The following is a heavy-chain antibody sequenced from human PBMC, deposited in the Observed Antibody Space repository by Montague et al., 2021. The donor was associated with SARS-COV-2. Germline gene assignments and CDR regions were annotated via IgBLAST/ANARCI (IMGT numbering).Heavy chain of an antibody. CDR1: GFTFSSYG. D-gene: IGHD6-19*01. Sequence: SLRLSCAASGFTFSSYGMFWVRQTPGKGLEWVSAISGGGDMTYYADSVKGRFTISRDNSKNTLYLQMNTLRAEDTALYFCAKKTIAVPGSPHFDSWGQGTLVTVSS. CDR3: AKKTIAVPGSPHFDS. V-gene: IGHV3-23*01. J-gene: IGHJ4*02. CDR2: ISGGGDMT.